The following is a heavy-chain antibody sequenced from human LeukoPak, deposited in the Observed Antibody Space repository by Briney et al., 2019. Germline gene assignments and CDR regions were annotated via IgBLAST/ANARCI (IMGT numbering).Heavy chain of an antibody. Sequence: SETLSLTCTVSGGSISSNYWSWIRQPPGKGLEWIGYIYYSGSTNYNPSLKSRVTISVDTSKNQFSLKLSSVTAADTAVYYCARAVTGTEMGHYYYGMDVWGQGTTVTVSS. V-gene: IGHV4-59*13. CDR1: GGSISSNY. CDR2: IYYSGST. J-gene: IGHJ6*02. CDR3: ARAVTGTEMGHYYYGMDV. D-gene: IGHD1-20*01.